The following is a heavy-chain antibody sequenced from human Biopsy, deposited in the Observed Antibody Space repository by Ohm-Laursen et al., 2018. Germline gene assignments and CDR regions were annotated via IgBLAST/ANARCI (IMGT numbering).Heavy chain of an antibody. Sequence: SDTLSLTCTVSGGSLSGYFWSWIRQPPGKGLEWIGHNQNSGSTNYNPSLKSRVTISVDTSRNQFSLKLSSVTAADTAVYYCAGRPWPNAFDIWGQGTMVTVSS. V-gene: IGHV4-59*07. D-gene: IGHD5-12*01. CDR1: GGSLSGYF. CDR3: AGRPWPNAFDI. CDR2: NQNSGST. J-gene: IGHJ3*02.